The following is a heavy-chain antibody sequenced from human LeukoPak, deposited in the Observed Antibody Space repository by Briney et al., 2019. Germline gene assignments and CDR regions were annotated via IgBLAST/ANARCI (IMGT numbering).Heavy chain of an antibody. Sequence: GGSLRLSCAASGFTFRSYWMHWVRQTPGKVLVWVSRINGDGSNTTYADSVKGRFTTSRDTAKNTLYLQMISLRADDPAVYYCARGSGSYSSDAFDIWGQGTMVTVSS. CDR1: GFTFRSYW. CDR2: INGDGSNT. CDR3: ARGSGSYSSDAFDI. D-gene: IGHD3-10*01. J-gene: IGHJ3*02. V-gene: IGHV3-74*01.